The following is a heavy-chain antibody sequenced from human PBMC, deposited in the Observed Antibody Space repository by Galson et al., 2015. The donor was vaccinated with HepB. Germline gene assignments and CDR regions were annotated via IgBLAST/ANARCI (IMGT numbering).Heavy chain of an antibody. Sequence: SLRLSCAASGFTFSSYAMSWVRQAPGKGLEWVSGISGSGGSTYFADSVKGRFTISRDNSKNTLYLQMSSLGAEDTAIYYCAKDLGYYYDSSGYESDYWGQGTLVIVSS. J-gene: IGHJ4*02. CDR1: GFTFSSYA. CDR3: AKDLGYYYDSSGYESDY. CDR2: ISGSGGST. D-gene: IGHD3-22*01. V-gene: IGHV3-23*01.